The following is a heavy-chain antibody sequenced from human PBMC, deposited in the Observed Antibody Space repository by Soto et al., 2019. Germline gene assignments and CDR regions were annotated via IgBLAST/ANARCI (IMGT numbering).Heavy chain of an antibody. CDR3: ANAAY. V-gene: IGHV3-7*01. CDR1: GFSFSRAW. Sequence: GGSRRLSCSASGFSFSRAWMSWVRQAPGKGLEWLANIDQDGSWKDYVASVKGRFTISRDNAENSLFLQMNSLTAEDMAVYYCANAAYWGQGTLVTVSS. CDR2: IDQDGSWK. J-gene: IGHJ4*02.